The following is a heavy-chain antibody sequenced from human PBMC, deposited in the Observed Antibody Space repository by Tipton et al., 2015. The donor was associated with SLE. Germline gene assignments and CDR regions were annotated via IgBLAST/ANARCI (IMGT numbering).Heavy chain of an antibody. CDR3: ATQGYYDSSFDY. J-gene: IGHJ4*02. D-gene: IGHD3-16*01. CDR2: LSYSGST. Sequence: TLSLTCSVSGGSLSSYYWSWIRQSPEKGLEWIGYLSYSGSTNYNPSLESRVTISVDTPKNQFSLKLSSVTAADTAVYYCATQGYYDSSFDYWGQGTLVTVSS. CDR1: GGSLSSYY. V-gene: IGHV4-59*08.